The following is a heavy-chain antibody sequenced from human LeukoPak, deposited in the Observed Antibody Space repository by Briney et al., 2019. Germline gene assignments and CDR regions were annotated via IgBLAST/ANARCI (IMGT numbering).Heavy chain of an antibody. CDR1: GFTFSGSA. Sequence: GGSLRLSCAASGFTFSGSAMHRVRQASGKGLEWVGRIRSKANSYATAYAASVKGRFTISRDESKNTAYLQMNSLKTEDTAVYYCTRRAKDDSSGYYSTWGQGTLVTVSS. D-gene: IGHD3-22*01. V-gene: IGHV3-73*01. CDR2: IRSKANSYAT. J-gene: IGHJ5*02. CDR3: TRRAKDDSSGYYST.